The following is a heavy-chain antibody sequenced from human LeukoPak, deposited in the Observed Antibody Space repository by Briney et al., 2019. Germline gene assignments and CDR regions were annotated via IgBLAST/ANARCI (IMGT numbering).Heavy chain of an antibody. CDR1: GFTLNLYA. D-gene: IGHD4-23*01. CDR2: IRDSGDRT. CDR3: AMVNLGSQSDSFATGGEEIQATFPAPPT. V-gene: IGHV3-23*01. Sequence: GGSLRLSCAAPGFTLNLYAMSWVRQAPGKGLEWVSTIRDSGDRTFYADSVKGRFTISRDSSKKTVYLQMNSLGAEDTAVYFCAMVNLGSQSDSFATGGEEIQATFPAPPTRG. J-gene: IGHJ1*01.